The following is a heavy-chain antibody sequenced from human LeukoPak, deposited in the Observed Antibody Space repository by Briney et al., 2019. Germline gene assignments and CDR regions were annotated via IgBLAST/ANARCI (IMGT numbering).Heavy chain of an antibody. V-gene: IGHV3-23*01. D-gene: IGHD3-22*01. CDR3: AKDYYDSSGYIDY. J-gene: IGHJ4*02. Sequence: GGTLRLSCAASGFTFSSYGMSWVRQAPGKGPEWVSAISGSGGSTYYADSVKGRFTISRDNSKNTLYLQMNSLRAEDTAVYYCAKDYYDSSGYIDYWGQGTLVTVSS. CDR2: ISGSGGST. CDR1: GFTFSSYG.